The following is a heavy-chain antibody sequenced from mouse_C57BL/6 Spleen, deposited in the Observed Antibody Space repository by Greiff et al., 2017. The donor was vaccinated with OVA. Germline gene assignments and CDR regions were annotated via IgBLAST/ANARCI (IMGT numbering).Heavy chain of an antibody. CDR3: SSSYYGSSYWYFDV. CDR1: GFNIKDYY. J-gene: IGHJ1*03. D-gene: IGHD1-1*01. CDR2: IDPEDGET. Sequence: EVQLQQSGAELVKPGASVKLSCTASGFNIKDYYMHWVKQRPEQGLEWIGRIDPEDGETNYAPKFQGKATITADTSSNTAYLQLSSLTSEDTAVYFCSSSYYGSSYWYFDVWGTGTTVTVSS. V-gene: IGHV14-2*01.